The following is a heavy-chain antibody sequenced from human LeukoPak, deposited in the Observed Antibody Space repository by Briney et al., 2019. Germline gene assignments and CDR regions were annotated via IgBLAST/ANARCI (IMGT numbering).Heavy chain of an antibody. CDR1: EFTFSSYA. Sequence: GGSLRLSCAASEFTFSSYAMSWVRQAPGKGLEWVSAISGSGDSTYYADSVKGRFTISRDNSKNTLYLQMNSLRADDTAVHHCAKAPTTVTTYYNHYGMDIWGQGTTVAVSS. CDR2: ISGSGDST. J-gene: IGHJ6*02. D-gene: IGHD4-17*01. CDR3: AKAPTTVTTYYNHYGMDI. V-gene: IGHV3-23*01.